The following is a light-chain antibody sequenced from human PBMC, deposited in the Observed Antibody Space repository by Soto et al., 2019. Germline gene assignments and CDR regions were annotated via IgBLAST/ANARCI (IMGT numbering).Light chain of an antibody. J-gene: IGKJ2*01. CDR2: GAS. Sequence: EIVMTQSPDTLSVSPGERATLSCRASQSVSSNLAWYQQKPGQAPRLLIYGASTRATGIPARFSGSGSGTEFTLTISSLQSEDFAVYYCQQYNNWPLYTLGQGIKLEIK. CDR1: QSVSSN. V-gene: IGKV3-15*01. CDR3: QQYNNWPLYT.